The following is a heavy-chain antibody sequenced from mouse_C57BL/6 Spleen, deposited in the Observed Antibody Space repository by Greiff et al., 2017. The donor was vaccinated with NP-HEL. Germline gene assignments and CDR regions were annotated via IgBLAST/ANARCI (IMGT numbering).Heavy chain of an antibody. CDR3: ARSLIYDGYSYYAMGY. D-gene: IGHD2-3*01. CDR2: IDPNSGGT. J-gene: IGHJ4*01. Sequence: QVHVKQPGAELVKPGASVKLSCKASGYTFTSYWMHWVKQRPGRGLEWIGRIDPNSGGTKYNEKFKSKATLTVDKPSSTAYMQLSSLTSEDSAVYYCARSLIYDGYSYYAMGYWGQGTSVTVSS. CDR1: GYTFTSYW. V-gene: IGHV1-72*01.